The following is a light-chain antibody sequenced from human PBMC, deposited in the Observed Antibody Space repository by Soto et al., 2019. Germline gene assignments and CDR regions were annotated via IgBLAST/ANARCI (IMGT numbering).Light chain of an antibody. V-gene: IGKV3-20*01. Sequence: EIVLTQSPATLSLSPGERATLSCRASQSASSYLAWYQQKPGQAPRLLIYGASSRATGIPDRFTGSGSGTDFTLTISRLEPEDFAVYYCQQYDGSPRTFGQGTKVDIK. J-gene: IGKJ1*01. CDR1: QSASSY. CDR3: QQYDGSPRT. CDR2: GAS.